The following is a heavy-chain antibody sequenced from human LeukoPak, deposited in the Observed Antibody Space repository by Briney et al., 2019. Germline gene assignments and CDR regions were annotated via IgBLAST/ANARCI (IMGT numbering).Heavy chain of an antibody. D-gene: IGHD2-15*01. CDR2: ISWNSDSI. Sequence: GRSLRLSCTASGFTFDDYAIHWVRQGPGKGLEWVSGISWNSDSIGYADSVKGRFTISRDNAENTLYLHMDSLRAEDTAVYYCARDASPGYFDLWGRGTLVTVSS. J-gene: IGHJ2*01. CDR1: GFTFDDYA. V-gene: IGHV3-9*01. CDR3: ARDASPGYFDL.